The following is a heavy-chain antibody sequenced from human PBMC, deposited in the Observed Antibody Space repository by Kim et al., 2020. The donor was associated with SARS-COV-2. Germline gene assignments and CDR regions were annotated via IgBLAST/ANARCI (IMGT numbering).Heavy chain of an antibody. CDR2: IYYSGST. V-gene: IGHV4-31*03. CDR1: GGSIGSGGYY. CDR3: ARGKYDILTGDKSFDF. D-gene: IGHD3-9*01. J-gene: IGHJ4*02. Sequence: TLSLTCTVSGGSIGSGGYYWSWVRQHPGKGLEWIGYIYYSGSTYYNPSLKSRVTISVDTSKNQFLLKLSSVTAADTAVYYCARGKYDILTGDKSFDFWGQGTLVTVSS.